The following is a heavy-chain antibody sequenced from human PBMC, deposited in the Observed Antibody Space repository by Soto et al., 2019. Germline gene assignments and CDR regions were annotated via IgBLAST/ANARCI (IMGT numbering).Heavy chain of an antibody. CDR3: VRDRADFSSTYYHYFSV. D-gene: IGHD6-13*01. CDR1: GTSVRHFY. CDR2: IYSTGTT. J-gene: IGHJ2*01. Sequence: SETLSLTCKVSGTSVRHFYWSWIRQSAGKGLEWIGRIYSTGTTNFNPSLKSRLTMSMDMSNNQVSLNLTSVTAADTAVYYCVRDRADFSSTYYHYFSVWGRGTLVTVSS. V-gene: IGHV4-4*07.